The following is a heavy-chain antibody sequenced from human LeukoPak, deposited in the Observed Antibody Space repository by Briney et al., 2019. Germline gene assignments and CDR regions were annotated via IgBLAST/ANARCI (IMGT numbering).Heavy chain of an antibody. J-gene: IGHJ3*02. D-gene: IGHD6-19*01. CDR3: AREPQWNDAFDI. CDR1: GGSFSGYY. V-gene: IGHV4-34*01. CDR2: INHSGST. Sequence: SETLSLTCAVYGGSFSGYYWSWIRQPPGKGLEWIGEINHSGSTNYNPSLKSRVTISVDTSKNQFSLKLSSVTAADTAVYYCAREPQWNDAFDIWGQGAMVTVSS.